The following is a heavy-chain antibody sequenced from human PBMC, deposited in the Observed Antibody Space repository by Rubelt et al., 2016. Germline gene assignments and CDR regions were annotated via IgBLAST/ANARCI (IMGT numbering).Heavy chain of an antibody. CDR2: INPNSGGT. V-gene: IGHV1-2*02. J-gene: IGHJ3*02. CDR1: GYTFTGYY. Sequence: GASVKVSCKASGYTFTGYYMHWVRQAPGQGLEWMGWINPNSGGTNYAQKFQGRVTMTRDTSISTAYMELSRLRSDDTAVYYCAREDYYDSSGYDIYAFDIWGQGTMVTVAS. CDR3: AREDYYDSSGYDIYAFDI. D-gene: IGHD3-22*01.